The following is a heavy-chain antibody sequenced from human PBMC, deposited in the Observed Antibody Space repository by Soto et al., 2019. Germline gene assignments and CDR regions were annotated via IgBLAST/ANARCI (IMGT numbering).Heavy chain of an antibody. CDR1: GFTFSSYD. Sequence: PGGSLRLSCAASGFTFSSYDMHWVRQATGKGLEWVSAIGTAGDTYYPGSVKGRFTISRENAKNSLYLQMNSLRAEDTAVYYCARWGDMTGMDVWGQGTTVTVSS. V-gene: IGHV3-13*01. D-gene: IGHD2-21*02. CDR2: IGTAGDT. J-gene: IGHJ6*02. CDR3: ARWGDMTGMDV.